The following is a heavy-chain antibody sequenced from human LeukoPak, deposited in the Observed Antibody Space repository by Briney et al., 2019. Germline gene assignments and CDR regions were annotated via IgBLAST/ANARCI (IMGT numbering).Heavy chain of an antibody. CDR2: IYYSGST. D-gene: IGHD3-10*01. Sequence: SETLSLTCTVSGGSISSGGYYWSWLRQHPGKGLEWIGYIYYSGSTYYNPSLKSRVTISVDTSKNQFSLKLSSVTAADTAVYYCARVTSGSDAFDIWGQGTMVTVSS. CDR1: GGSISSGGYY. J-gene: IGHJ3*02. CDR3: ARVTSGSDAFDI. V-gene: IGHV4-31*03.